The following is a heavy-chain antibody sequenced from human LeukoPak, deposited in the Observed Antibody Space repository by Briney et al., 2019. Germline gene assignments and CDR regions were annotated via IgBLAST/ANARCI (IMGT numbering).Heavy chain of an antibody. CDR2: IYHSGST. CDR1: GDSISSSSYY. D-gene: IGHD3-10*01. CDR3: ARTYYGDNWFDP. Sequence: SETLSLTCTVSGDSISSSSYYWGWIRQPPGKGLEWIGSIYHSGSTYYNPSLKSRVTISVDTSKNQFSLQLSSVTATDTAMYYCARTYYGDNWFDPWGQGTLVTVSS. V-gene: IGHV4-39*07. J-gene: IGHJ5*02.